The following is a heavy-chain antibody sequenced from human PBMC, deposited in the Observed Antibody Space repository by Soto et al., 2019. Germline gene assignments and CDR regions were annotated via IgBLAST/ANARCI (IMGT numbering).Heavy chain of an antibody. V-gene: IGHV4-30-2*01. D-gene: IGHD6-6*01. CDR3: ARAIAARPPDY. Sequence: PSETLSLTCAVSGGSISSGGYSWSWIRQPPGKGLEWIGYIYHSGSTYYNPSLKSRVTISVDRSKNQFSLKLSSVTAADTAVYYCARAIAARPPDYWGQGTLVTVSS. CDR2: IYHSGST. CDR1: GGSISSGGYS. J-gene: IGHJ4*02.